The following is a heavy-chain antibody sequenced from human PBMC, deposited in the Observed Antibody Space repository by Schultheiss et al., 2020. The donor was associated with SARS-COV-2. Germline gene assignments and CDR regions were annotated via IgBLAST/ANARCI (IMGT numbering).Heavy chain of an antibody. V-gene: IGHV4-4*02. CDR1: GGSISSSNW. CDR3: ARTTVVTTFDY. D-gene: IGHD4-23*01. Sequence: SETLSLTCAVSGGSISSSNWWSWVRQPPGKGLEWIGEIYHSGSTNYNPSLKSRVTISVDTSKNQFSLKLSSVTAADTAVYYCARTTVVTTFDYWGQGTLVTVA. CDR2: IYHSGST. J-gene: IGHJ4*02.